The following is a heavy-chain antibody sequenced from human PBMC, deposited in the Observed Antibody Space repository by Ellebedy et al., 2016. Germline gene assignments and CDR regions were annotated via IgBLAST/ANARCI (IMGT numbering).Heavy chain of an antibody. J-gene: IGHJ4*02. Sequence: GGSLRLSCAASGFTFSDHYMDWTRQAPGKGLECIGFIRSKTYGGTTEYAASVKGRFTISRDDSKNSLYLQMNSLKTEDTAVYYCARLPNYYDTVGYYSQDFWGQGTLVTVSA. CDR2: IRSKTYGGTT. CDR1: GFTFSDHY. CDR3: ARLPNYYDTVGYYSQDF. V-gene: IGHV3-72*01. D-gene: IGHD3-22*01.